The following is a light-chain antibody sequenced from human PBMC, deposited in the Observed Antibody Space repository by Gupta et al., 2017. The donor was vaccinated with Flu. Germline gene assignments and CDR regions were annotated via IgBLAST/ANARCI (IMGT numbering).Light chain of an antibody. Sequence: QSVLTQPPSVSATPGQKVTISCSGSSSNIGDNYVSWYKQRPGTAPKLLIYESNKRPSGIPDRFSGSKSDTSATLGITGLQTGDEADYYCGTWDSSLSAAVFGGGTKLTVL. CDR2: ESN. CDR3: GTWDSSLSAAV. V-gene: IGLV1-51*02. CDR1: SSNIGDNY. J-gene: IGLJ3*02.